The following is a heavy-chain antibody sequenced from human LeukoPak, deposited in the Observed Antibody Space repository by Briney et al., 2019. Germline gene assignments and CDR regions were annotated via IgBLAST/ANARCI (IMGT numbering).Heavy chain of an antibody. V-gene: IGHV3-33*06. J-gene: IGHJ6*03. CDR2: IHNDGTQG. Sequence: GTSLRLSCAASGFTFGRLGMQWVRQAPGKGLEWVAVIHNDGTQGQYGDSVKGRFTISKDNSQNTLYLQMNNLRDDDTGVYYCAKEGDEFRGYLDVWGKGNTVTVSS. CDR1: GFTFGRLG. D-gene: IGHD2-21*02. CDR3: AKEGDEFRGYLDV.